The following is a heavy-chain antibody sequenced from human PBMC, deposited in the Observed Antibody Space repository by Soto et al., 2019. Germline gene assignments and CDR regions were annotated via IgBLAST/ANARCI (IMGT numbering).Heavy chain of an antibody. J-gene: IGHJ3*02. D-gene: IGHD1-1*01. CDR1: GYTFTSHP. Sequence: ASVKVSCKTSGYTFTSHPIHWVRQAPEQRLEWMGYINADNGNTKYSLDFQDRVTFTRDTFASTAHMEVTSLRSEDAAVYYCAREKHGTGDAFDIWGQGTMVTVSS. V-gene: IGHV1-3*01. CDR3: AREKHGTGDAFDI. CDR2: INADNGNT.